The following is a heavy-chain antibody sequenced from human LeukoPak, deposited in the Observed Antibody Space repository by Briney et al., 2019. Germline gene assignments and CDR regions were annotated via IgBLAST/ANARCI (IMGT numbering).Heavy chain of an antibody. Sequence: ASVKVSCKASGYTFTSYYMHWVRQAPGQGLEWMGIINPSGGSTSYAQKFQGRVTMTRDTSTSTVYMELSSLRSEDTAVYYCARDIVVVPATRYIFDYWGQGTLVTVSS. CDR2: INPSGGST. CDR1: GYTFTSYY. V-gene: IGHV1-46*01. D-gene: IGHD2-2*01. CDR3: ARDIVVVPATRYIFDY. J-gene: IGHJ4*02.